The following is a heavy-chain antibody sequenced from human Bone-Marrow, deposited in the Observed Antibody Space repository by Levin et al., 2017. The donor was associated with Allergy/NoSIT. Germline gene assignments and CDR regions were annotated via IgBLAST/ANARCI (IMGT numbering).Heavy chain of an antibody. CDR2: IKHDGSDK. J-gene: IGHJ6*02. V-gene: IGHV3-7*01. D-gene: IGHD6-6*01. CDR1: GFAFNKYW. Sequence: GESLKISCAASGFAFNKYWMSWVRQAPGKGMEWVANIKHDGSDKYYVDSVKGRFIISRDNDKNSLFLEMDSVRVEDTGVYYCARPFYSSSSDGYSGLDVWGQGTTVIVSS. CDR3: ARPFYSSSSDGYSGLDV.